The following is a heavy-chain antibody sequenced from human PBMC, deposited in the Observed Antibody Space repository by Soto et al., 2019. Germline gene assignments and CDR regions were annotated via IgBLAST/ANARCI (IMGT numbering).Heavy chain of an antibody. CDR1: GGSFSSDA. D-gene: IGHD2-21*02. Sequence: GASVKVSCKASGGSFSSDAITWVRQAPGQGLEWIGEIIPMFDTTNYAPGFQGRVTITADTATTTVYMEVNRLTPDDTAVYYCAREVVTETTLGYFDFWGQGALVTVSS. J-gene: IGHJ4*02. CDR3: AREVVTETTLGYFDF. CDR2: IIPMFDTT. V-gene: IGHV1-69*06.